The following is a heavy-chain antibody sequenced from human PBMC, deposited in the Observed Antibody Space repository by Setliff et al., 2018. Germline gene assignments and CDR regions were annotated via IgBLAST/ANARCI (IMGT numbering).Heavy chain of an antibody. J-gene: IGHJ5*02. V-gene: IGHV4-38-2*01. CDR2: IYHSGST. Sequence: SETLSLTCAVSGYSISSGYYWGWIRQHPGKGLEWIGSIYHSGSTYYNPSLKSRVTISVDTSKNQFSLKLSSVTAADTAVYYCARQVSWFDPWGQGTLVTVSS. CDR3: ARQVSWFDP. CDR1: GYSISSGYY.